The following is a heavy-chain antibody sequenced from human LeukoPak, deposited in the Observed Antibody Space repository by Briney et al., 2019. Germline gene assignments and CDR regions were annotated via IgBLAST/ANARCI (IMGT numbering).Heavy chain of an antibody. CDR2: ISSSGSTI. D-gene: IGHD5-24*01. J-gene: IGHJ6*03. Sequence: GGSLRLSCTASGFTFSDYYMSWIRQAPGKGLEWVSYISSSGSTIYYADSVKGRFTISRDNAKNSVYLQMNSLRAEDTAVYYCARGDGLTGFLRGYYYYYYMDVWGKGTTVTVSS. CDR1: GFTFSDYY. CDR3: ARGDGLTGFLRGYYYYYYMDV. V-gene: IGHV3-11*04.